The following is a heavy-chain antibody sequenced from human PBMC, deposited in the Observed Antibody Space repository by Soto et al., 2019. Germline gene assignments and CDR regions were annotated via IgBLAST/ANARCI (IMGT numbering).Heavy chain of an antibody. CDR2: ISYDGSKR. J-gene: IGHJ4*02. V-gene: IGHV3-30*18. D-gene: IGHD3-9*01. Sequence: QVQLGESGGGVVQPGKSLRLSCVGSGFTFGNYAMYWVRQAPGKGLEWVAFISYDGSKRYHADSVKGQFTISRDNARNTLYLQMYSLRPEDTAVYYGAKGGGAPGYPIDYWCLVTLVTVSS. CDR3: AKGGGAPGYPIDY. CDR1: GFTFGNYA.